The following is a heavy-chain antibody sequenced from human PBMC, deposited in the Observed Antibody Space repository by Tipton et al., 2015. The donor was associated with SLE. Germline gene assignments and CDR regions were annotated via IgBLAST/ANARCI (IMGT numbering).Heavy chain of an antibody. CDR3: GGGWTDSIDAFDI. J-gene: IGHJ3*02. D-gene: IGHD2-21*01. Sequence: TLSLTCAVYGGSFSGYYWSWTRQPPGKGLECIWEINHSGSTNYNPSLKSRVTISVDTSKNQFSLKLSSVTAADTAVYYCGGGWTDSIDAFDIWGQWKMVTVSS. CDR1: GGSFSGYY. V-gene: IGHV4-34*01. CDR2: INHSGST.